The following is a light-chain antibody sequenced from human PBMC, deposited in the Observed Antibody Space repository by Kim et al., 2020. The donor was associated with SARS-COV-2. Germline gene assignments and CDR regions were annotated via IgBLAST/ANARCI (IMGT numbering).Light chain of an antibody. J-gene: IGLJ1*01. CDR3: CSYAGSSTYV. CDR1: SSDVGGYNL. V-gene: IGLV2-23*02. CDR2: EVS. Sequence: QSITISCTGTSSDVGGYNLVSWYQQHPGKAPKLMIYEVSKRPSGISDRFSGSKSGDKASLTISGLQAEDEADYYCCSYAGSSTYVFGTGTKVTVL.